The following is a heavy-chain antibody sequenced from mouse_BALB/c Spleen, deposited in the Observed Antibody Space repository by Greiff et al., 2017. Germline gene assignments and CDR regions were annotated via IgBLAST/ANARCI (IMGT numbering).Heavy chain of an antibody. CDR3: ARGWESMLYAMDY. CDR2: ISNGGGSP. J-gene: IGHJ4*01. Sequence: EVQGVESGGGLVQPGGSLKLSCAASGFTFSSYTMSWVRQTPGRRLEWVAYISNGGGSPYYPDIVKVRFTISRDNAKNTQYLHMSSLKSEDTAMYYCARGWESMLYAMDYWGQGTSVTVSS. D-gene: IGHD2-10*02. V-gene: IGHV5-12-2*01. CDR1: GFTFSSYT.